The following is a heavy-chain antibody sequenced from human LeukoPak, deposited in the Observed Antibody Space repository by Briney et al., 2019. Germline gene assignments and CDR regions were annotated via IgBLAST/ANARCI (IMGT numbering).Heavy chain of an antibody. D-gene: IGHD2-15*01. Sequence: ASLKVSCKASGYTFSSCDINWVRQAPGQGLVWMGWVNPYSGNTGHAQQFQGRVTLTMNTSISTVYMELSSLRYEDTAVYYCARRPRYCSGGNCYDYWGQGTLVTVSS. J-gene: IGHJ4*02. CDR3: ARRPRYCSGGNCYDY. CDR2: VNPYSGNT. V-gene: IGHV1-8*01. CDR1: GYTFSSCD.